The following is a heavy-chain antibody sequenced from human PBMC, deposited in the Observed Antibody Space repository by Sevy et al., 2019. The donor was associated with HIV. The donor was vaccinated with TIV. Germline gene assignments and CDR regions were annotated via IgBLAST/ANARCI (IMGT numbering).Heavy chain of an antibody. CDR3: AKDLIMRRGSGKN. J-gene: IGHJ4*02. D-gene: IGHD3-10*01. CDR1: GFTFSSYA. CDR2: ISGSGGST. Sequence: GGSLRLSCAASGFTFSSYAMSWVRQAPGKGLEWVSAISGSGGSTYYADSVKGRFTISRDNPKNTLYLQMNSLRAEDTAVYYCAKDLIMRRGSGKNWGQGTLVTVSS. V-gene: IGHV3-23*01.